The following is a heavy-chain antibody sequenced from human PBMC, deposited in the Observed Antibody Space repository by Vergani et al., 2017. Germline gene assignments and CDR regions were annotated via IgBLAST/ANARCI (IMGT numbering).Heavy chain of an antibody. CDR1: GGTFSSYA. V-gene: IGHV1-69*01. CDR3: ARMGDSVYGRTYSGWFDP. J-gene: IGHJ5*02. CDR2: IIPIFGTA. D-gene: IGHD5/OR15-5a*01. Sequence: QVQLVQSGAEGKKPGSSVKVSCKASGGTFSSYAISWVRQAPGQGLEWMGGIIPIFGTANYAQKFQGRVTITADESTSTAYMELSSLRSEDTAVYYCARMGDSVYGRTYSGWFDPWGQGTLVTVSS.